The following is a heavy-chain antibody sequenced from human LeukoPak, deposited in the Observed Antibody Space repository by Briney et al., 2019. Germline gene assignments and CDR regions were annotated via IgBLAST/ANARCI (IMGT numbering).Heavy chain of an antibody. V-gene: IGHV1-2*02. CDR2: INPNSGGT. J-gene: IGHJ6*03. Sequence: ASVKVSCKASGYTFTGYYMHWVRQAPGQGLEWMGWINPNSGGTNYAQKFQGRVTMTRDTSISTAYMELSRLRSDGTAVYYCARERQLNPKTIHQVNPQPARHGYYYMDVWGKGTTVTISS. D-gene: IGHD6-6*01. CDR3: ARERQLNPKTIHQVNPQPARHGYYYMDV. CDR1: GYTFTGYY.